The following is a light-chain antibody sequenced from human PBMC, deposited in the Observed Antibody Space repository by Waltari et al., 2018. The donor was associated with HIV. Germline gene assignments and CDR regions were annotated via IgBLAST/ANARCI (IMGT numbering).Light chain of an antibody. Sequence: SYELTQPPSVSVSPGQTARITCSGDALPKQYAYWYQQKPGQAPVLVIYKYNERPSGIPERFSGSSSGTTVTLTISGVQTEDEADYYCQSADSSGTYPDVFGTGTKVTVL. CDR3: QSADSSGTYPDV. CDR1: ALPKQY. V-gene: IGLV3-25*03. CDR2: KYN. J-gene: IGLJ1*01.